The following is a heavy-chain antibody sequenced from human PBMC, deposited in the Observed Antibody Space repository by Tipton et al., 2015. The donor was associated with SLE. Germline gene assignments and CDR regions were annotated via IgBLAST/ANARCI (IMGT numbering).Heavy chain of an antibody. CDR3: ARDRNYGGNSLDY. V-gene: IGHV3-33*01. Sequence: SLRLSCAASGFTFSAYAMHWVRQAPGKGLEWVAVIWFDGSNQYSADSVKGRFIISRDNSKNTLYLQMNSLRAEDTAVYYCARDRNYGGNSLDYWGQGTLVTVSS. CDR1: GFTFSAYA. D-gene: IGHD4-23*01. J-gene: IGHJ4*02. CDR2: IWFDGSNQ.